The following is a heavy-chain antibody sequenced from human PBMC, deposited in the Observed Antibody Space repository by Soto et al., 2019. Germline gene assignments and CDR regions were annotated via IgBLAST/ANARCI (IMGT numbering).Heavy chain of an antibody. Sequence: SETLSLTCAVYGGSFSGYYWSWIRQPPGKGLEWIGDIYYSGSTNYNPSLKSRVTISVDTSKNQFFLKLSSVTAADTAVYYCARSKYYDFWSGYYFYYGMDVWGQGTTVTVSS. D-gene: IGHD3-3*01. V-gene: IGHV4-34*01. CDR3: ARSKYYDFWSGYYFYYGMDV. J-gene: IGHJ6*02. CDR1: GGSFSGYY. CDR2: IYYSGST.